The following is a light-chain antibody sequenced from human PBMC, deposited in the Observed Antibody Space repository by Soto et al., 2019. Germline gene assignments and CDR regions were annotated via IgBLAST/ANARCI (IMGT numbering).Light chain of an antibody. CDR1: HTISSSY. CDR2: GIS. CDR3: QQYVTSSPRT. J-gene: IGKJ1*01. V-gene: IGKV3-20*01. Sequence: DIVLTQSPGTLYLSPGERATLSCRASHTISSSYLAWYQQKPGQAPRLLMYGISRRATGIPDRFSGSGSGTDFTLTITRLEPEDFAVYYCQQYVTSSPRTFGQGTKV.